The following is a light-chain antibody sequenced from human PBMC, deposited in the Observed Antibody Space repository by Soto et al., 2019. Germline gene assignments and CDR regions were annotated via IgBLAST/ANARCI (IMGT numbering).Light chain of an antibody. Sequence: AMQMTHSPSSLSASVGDRVTLTCRASQDIRNDLGWYQQKPGMAPRFLIYAASNLQSGVPSRFSGSGSGTDFTLTISSLQPEDFATYYCVQHYNYPPTFGQGTKVDIK. V-gene: IGKV1-6*01. CDR3: VQHYNYPPT. CDR1: QDIRND. J-gene: IGKJ1*01. CDR2: AAS.